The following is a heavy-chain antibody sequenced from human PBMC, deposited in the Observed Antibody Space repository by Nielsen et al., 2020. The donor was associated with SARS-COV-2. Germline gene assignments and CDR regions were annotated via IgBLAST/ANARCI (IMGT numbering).Heavy chain of an antibody. J-gene: IGHJ5*02. D-gene: IGHD1-26*01. CDR2: ISGSGGGT. CDR3: AKEGNSGSAYDQ. Sequence: GESLKISCAASGFTFSSYAMSWVRQAPGKGLEWVSAISGSGGGTYYADSVKGRFSISRDNSKNTLYLQMNSLRAEDTALYYCAKEGNSGSAYDQWGQGTLVTVSS. CDR1: GFTFSSYA. V-gene: IGHV3-23*01.